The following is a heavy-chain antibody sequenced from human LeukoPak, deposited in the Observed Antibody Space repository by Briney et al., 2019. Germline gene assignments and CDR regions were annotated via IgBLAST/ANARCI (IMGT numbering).Heavy chain of an antibody. J-gene: IGHJ5*02. D-gene: IGHD2/OR15-2a*01. V-gene: IGHV1-69*04. CDR1: GGTFSSYA. CDR3: ARGSSDQLLNWFDP. CDR2: IIPILGIA. Sequence: ASVKVSCKASGGTFSSYAISWVRQAPGQGLEWMGRIIPILGIANYAQKFQGRVTITADKSTSTAYMELSNLRSEDTAVYYCARGSSDQLLNWFDPWGQGTLVTVSS.